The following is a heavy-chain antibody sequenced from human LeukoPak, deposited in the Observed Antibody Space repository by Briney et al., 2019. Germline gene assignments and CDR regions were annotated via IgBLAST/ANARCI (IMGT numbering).Heavy chain of an antibody. Sequence: GGSLRLSCAASGFTFRSYAMSWVRQAPGKGLEWVSEIVGSGTSTYYADSVKGRFTISRDNSKNTLYLQMNSLRGEDTAVYFCAQNAAYDILSRGMDVWGKGTTVTVSS. D-gene: IGHD3-9*01. CDR1: GFTFRSYA. CDR3: AQNAAYDILSRGMDV. V-gene: IGHV3-23*01. J-gene: IGHJ6*04. CDR2: IVGSGTST.